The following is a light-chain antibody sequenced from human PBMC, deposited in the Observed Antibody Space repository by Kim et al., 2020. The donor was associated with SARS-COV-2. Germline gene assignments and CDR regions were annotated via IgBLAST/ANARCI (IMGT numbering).Light chain of an antibody. Sequence: AVGQTVRITCQGVSLRSYYASWYQQKPGQAPVLVIYGKNNRPSGIPDRFSGSSSGNTASLTITGAQAEDEADYYCNSRDSSGNHVVFGGGTQLTVL. V-gene: IGLV3-19*01. CDR1: SLRSYY. CDR3: NSRDSSGNHVV. CDR2: GKN. J-gene: IGLJ2*01.